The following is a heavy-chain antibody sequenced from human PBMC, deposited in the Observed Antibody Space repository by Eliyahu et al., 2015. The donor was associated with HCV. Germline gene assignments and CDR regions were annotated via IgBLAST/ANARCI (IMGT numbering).Heavy chain of an antibody. CDR1: GFTFSSYT. Sequence: EMYLLESGGGVVQPGGSLRLSCGASGFTFSSYTMSWVRQAPGKGLQWISGISGSGDSTYIADSVKGRFTVSRDNSKNIVFLQMSSLRAEDTAIYYCAKDIFGAPLVGDSFDLWGQGTLVTVSS. CDR3: AKDIFGAPLVGDSFDL. D-gene: IGHD3-10*02. V-gene: IGHV3-23*01. J-gene: IGHJ3*01. CDR2: ISGSGDST.